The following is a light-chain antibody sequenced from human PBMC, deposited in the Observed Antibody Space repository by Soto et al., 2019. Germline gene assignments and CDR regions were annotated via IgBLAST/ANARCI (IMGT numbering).Light chain of an antibody. Sequence: QSALTQPPSASGSPGQSVTISCSGSSSDIGAYNFVSWYQQHPGQAPKLMIFEVNQRPSGVPHRFSGSKSGNTASLTVSGLQAEDEADYYCSSFAGDNDVIFGGGTKVTVL. V-gene: IGLV2-8*01. CDR2: EVN. CDR3: SSFAGDNDVI. J-gene: IGLJ2*01. CDR1: SSDIGAYNF.